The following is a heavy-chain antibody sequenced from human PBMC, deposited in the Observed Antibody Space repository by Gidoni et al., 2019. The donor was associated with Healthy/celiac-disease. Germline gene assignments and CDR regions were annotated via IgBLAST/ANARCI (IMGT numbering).Heavy chain of an antibody. CDR3: ALKALSVGEPFDP. D-gene: IGHD3-10*01. V-gene: IGHV3-23*01. CDR1: GFTFSSYA. Sequence: SGFTFSSYAMSWVRQAPGKGLEWVSAISGSGGSTYYADSVKGRFTISRDNSKNTLYLQMNSLRAEDTAVYYCALKALSVGEPFDPWGQGTLVTVSS. CDR2: ISGSGGST. J-gene: IGHJ5*02.